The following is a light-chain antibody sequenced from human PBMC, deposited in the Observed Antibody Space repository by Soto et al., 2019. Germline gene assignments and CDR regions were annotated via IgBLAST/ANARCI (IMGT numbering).Light chain of an antibody. Sequence: QAVVTQPPSASGTPGQRVTISSSGSSSNIGSHTVNWYQRLPGTAPKLLIYTNNQRPSGVPDRFSGSKSGTSASLAISGLQSEDEADHYCAACDDSLSWEFGRGTKLTVL. V-gene: IGLV1-44*01. CDR1: SSNIGSHT. CDR3: AACDDSLSWE. J-gene: IGLJ3*02. CDR2: TNN.